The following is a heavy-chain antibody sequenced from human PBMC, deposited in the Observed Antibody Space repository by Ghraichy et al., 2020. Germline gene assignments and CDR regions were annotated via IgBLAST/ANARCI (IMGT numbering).Heavy chain of an antibody. J-gene: IGHJ4*02. Sequence: SETLSLTCAVYGGSFSGYYWSWIRQPPGKGLEWIGEINHSGSTNYNPSLKSRVTISVDTSKNQFSLKLSSVTAADTAVYYCASRVDGGNSGYWGQGTLVTVSS. CDR2: INHSGST. CDR1: GGSFSGYY. CDR3: ASRVDGGNSGY. V-gene: IGHV4-34*01. D-gene: IGHD4-23*01.